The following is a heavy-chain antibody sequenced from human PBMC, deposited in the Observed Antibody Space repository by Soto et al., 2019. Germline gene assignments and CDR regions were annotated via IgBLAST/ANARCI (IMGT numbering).Heavy chain of an antibody. Sequence: GESLKISCKGSGYSFTSYWIGWVRQMPGKGLEWMGIIYPGDSDTRYSPSFQGQVTISADKSISTAYLQWSSLKASDTAMYYCARPPTPPGSGWYSDYWGQGTLVTVSS. CDR3: ARPPTPPGSGWYSDY. J-gene: IGHJ4*02. CDR2: IYPGDSDT. D-gene: IGHD6-19*01. CDR1: GYSFTSYW. V-gene: IGHV5-51*01.